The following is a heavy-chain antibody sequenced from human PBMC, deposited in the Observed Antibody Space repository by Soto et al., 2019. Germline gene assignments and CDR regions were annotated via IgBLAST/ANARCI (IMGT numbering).Heavy chain of an antibody. Sequence: QLQLQESGSGLVKPSQTLSLTCAVSGGPISSGGYSWSWIRQPPGKGLEWIGYMYHSGSTYYNPSLKSRVTISIDRSKNQFSLKLSSVTAADTAEYYCARVPDYWGQGILVTVSS. V-gene: IGHV4-30-2*01. D-gene: IGHD2-2*01. CDR3: ARVPDY. CDR1: GGPISSGGYS. J-gene: IGHJ4*02. CDR2: MYHSGST.